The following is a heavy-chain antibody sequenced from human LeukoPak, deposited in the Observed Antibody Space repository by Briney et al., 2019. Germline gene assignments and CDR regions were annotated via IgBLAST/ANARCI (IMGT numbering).Heavy chain of an antibody. Sequence: PGGSLRLSFAASGFTFSTYNMNWVRQAPGKGLGRVSYISSSSSTMYYADPVKGRFTISRDNAKSSLHLQMNSLRGEDTAVYYCARSGGVVVTAEGPQGHYYYSYYMDVWGKGATVTVSS. D-gene: IGHD2-2*01. CDR2: ISSSSSTM. J-gene: IGHJ6*03. V-gene: IGHV3-48*01. CDR3: ARSGGVVVTAEGPQGHYYYSYYMDV. CDR1: GFTFSTYN.